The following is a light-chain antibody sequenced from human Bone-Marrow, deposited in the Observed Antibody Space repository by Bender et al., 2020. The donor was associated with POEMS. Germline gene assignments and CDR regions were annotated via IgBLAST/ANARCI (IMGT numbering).Light chain of an antibody. CDR3: STWDDRLNAWL. Sequence: QSVLTQPPSASGTPGQRVTISCSGGRSNFGTYPVNWFQHLPGTAPKLLIFSDNLRPSGVPDRFSGSKSGTSASLAISGLQSEDAADYYCSTWDDRLNAWLFGGGTKLTVL. J-gene: IGLJ3*02. V-gene: IGLV1-44*01. CDR1: RSNFGTYP. CDR2: SDN.